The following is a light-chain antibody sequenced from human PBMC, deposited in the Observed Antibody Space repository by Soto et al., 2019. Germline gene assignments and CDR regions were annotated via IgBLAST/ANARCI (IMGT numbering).Light chain of an antibody. J-gene: IGLJ1*01. CDR2: EVV. V-gene: IGLV2-8*01. CDR3: KSYGGSNTHV. Sequence: QSVLTQPPSASGSPGQSVTISCTGTKNDIGLYDLVSWYQHHPSKAPRLIIYEVVQRPSGVPARFSGSKSRNTASLTVSGLQAADEADYFCKSYGGSNTHVFGSGTKVTVL. CDR1: KNDIGLYDL.